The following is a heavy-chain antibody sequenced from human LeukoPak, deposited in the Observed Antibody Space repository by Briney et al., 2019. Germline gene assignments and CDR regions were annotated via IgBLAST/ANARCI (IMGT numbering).Heavy chain of an antibody. Sequence: GGSLRLSCSTSGFTFSSYAMHWVRQAPGKGLECVSAISSNGGSTYYADSVKGRFTISRDNSKNTLYLQMSSLRAEDTAVYYCVKSDFWTFRGHYYGMDVWGQGTTVTVSS. CDR2: ISSNGGST. CDR3: VKSDFWTFRGHYYGMDV. CDR1: GFTFSSYA. J-gene: IGHJ6*02. V-gene: IGHV3-64D*06. D-gene: IGHD3-3*01.